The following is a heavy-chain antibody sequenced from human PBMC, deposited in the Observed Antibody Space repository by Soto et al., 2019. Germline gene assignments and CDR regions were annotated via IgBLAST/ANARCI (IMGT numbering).Heavy chain of an antibody. V-gene: IGHV1-18*01. CDR2: ISAYNGNT. J-gene: IGHJ4*02. Sequence: EASVKVSCKASGYTFTSYGISWVRQAPGQGLEWMGWISAYNGNTNYAQKLQGRVTMTTDTSTSTAYMELRSLRSDDTAVYYCARDSPIVVVPAASDGFDYWGQGTLVTAPQ. D-gene: IGHD2-2*01. CDR3: ARDSPIVVVPAASDGFDY. CDR1: GYTFTSYG.